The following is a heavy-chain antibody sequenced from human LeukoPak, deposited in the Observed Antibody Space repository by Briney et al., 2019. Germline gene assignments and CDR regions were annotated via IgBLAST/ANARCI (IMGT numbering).Heavy chain of an antibody. J-gene: IGHJ4*02. CDR3: ASLRERSYYARGFDY. V-gene: IGHV4-39*01. CDR1: GGSISSSSYY. CDR2: NSGST. D-gene: IGHD1-26*01. Sequence: KASETLSLTCTVSGGSISSSSYYWGWIRQPPGKGLEWIGSNSGSTYYNPSLKSRVTISVDTSKNQFSLKLSSVTAADTAVYYCASLRERSYYARGFDYWGQGTLVTVSS.